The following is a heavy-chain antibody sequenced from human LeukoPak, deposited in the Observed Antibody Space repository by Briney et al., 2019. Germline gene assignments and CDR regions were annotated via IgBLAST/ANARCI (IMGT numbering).Heavy chain of an antibody. Sequence: GGSLRLSCAASGFTFSNYAMSWVRQAPGKGLEWVSSINGRGGSTYHADSVKGRFTISRDNSKNSLYLQMNSLRAEDTAVYYCARALIGYYFDYWGQGTLVTVSS. CDR3: ARALIGYYFDY. D-gene: IGHD2-8*01. CDR2: INGRGGST. CDR1: GFTFSNYA. J-gene: IGHJ4*02. V-gene: IGHV3-23*01.